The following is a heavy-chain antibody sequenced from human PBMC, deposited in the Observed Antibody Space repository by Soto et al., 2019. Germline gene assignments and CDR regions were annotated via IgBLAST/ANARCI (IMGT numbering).Heavy chain of an antibody. V-gene: IGHV4-59*01. J-gene: IGHJ4*02. CDR1: GGSISSYY. CDR2: IYYSGST. CDR3: ARLQEDDFWSGYYTGIGGYYFDY. D-gene: IGHD3-3*01. Sequence: LSLTCTVSGGSISSYYWSWIRQPPGKGLEWIGYIYYSGSTNYNPSLKSRVTISVDTSKNQFSLKLSSVTAADTAVYYCARLQEDDFWSGYYTGIGGYYFDYWGQGTLVTVSS.